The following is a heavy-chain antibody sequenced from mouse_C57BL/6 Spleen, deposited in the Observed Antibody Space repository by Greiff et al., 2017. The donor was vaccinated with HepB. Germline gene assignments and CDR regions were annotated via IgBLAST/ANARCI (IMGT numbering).Heavy chain of an antibody. CDR1: GFTFSSYA. V-gene: IGHV5-4*01. Sequence: EVQLVESGGGLVKPGGSLKLSCAASGFTFSSYAMSWVRQTPEKRLEWVATISDGGSYTYYPDNVKGRFTISRDNAKNNLYLQMSHLKSEDTAMYYCARATGLRGYAMDYWGQGTSVTVSS. CDR2: ISDGGSYT. CDR3: ARATGLRGYAMDY. D-gene: IGHD2-4*01. J-gene: IGHJ4*01.